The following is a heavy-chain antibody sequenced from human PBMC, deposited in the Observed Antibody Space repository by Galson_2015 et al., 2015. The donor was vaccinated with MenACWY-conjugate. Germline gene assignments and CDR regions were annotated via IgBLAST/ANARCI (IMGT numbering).Heavy chain of an antibody. J-gene: IGHJ1*01. CDR2: ISDSSNTI. CDR3: ARRDSSSWYRQYFQH. CDR1: GFTFSSYW. V-gene: IGHV3-48*01. D-gene: IGHD6-13*01. Sequence: SLRLSCATSGFTFSSYWMTWVRQAPGKGLEWVSYISDSSNTIVYADSVKGRFTISRDDAKNTLYLQMNSLRAEDTAVYYCARRDSSSWYRQYFQHWGQGTLVTVSS.